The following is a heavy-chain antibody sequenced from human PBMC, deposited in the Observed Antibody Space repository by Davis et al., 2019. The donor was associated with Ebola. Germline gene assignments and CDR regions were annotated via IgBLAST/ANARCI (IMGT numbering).Heavy chain of an antibody. V-gene: IGHV3-11*01. Sequence: GGSLRLSCAASGFTFSDYYMSWIRQAPGEGLEWVSFISSDGRTIFYTDSVKGRFTISRDNAKNSLYLQLNSLRAEDTAVFYCARDAYCSGGRCNFYGMDVWGKGTTVTVSS. CDR3: ARDAYCSGGRCNFYGMDV. J-gene: IGHJ6*04. CDR1: GFTFSDYY. CDR2: ISSDGRTI. D-gene: IGHD2-15*01.